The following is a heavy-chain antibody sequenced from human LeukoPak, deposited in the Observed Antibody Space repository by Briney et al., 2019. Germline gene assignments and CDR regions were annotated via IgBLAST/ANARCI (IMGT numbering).Heavy chain of an antibody. J-gene: IGHJ6*03. V-gene: IGHV4-59*01. CDR3: ARGRVVALKIYYMDV. D-gene: IGHD2-2*01. Sequence: SETLSLTCTVSGGSISNYYWSWIRQPPGKGLEWIGYIYNSGSTNYSPSLKSRVTMSVDTSKNQFSLKLSSVTAADTAIYYCARGRVVALKIYYMDVWGKGTTVTVSS. CDR1: GGSISNYY. CDR2: IYNSGST.